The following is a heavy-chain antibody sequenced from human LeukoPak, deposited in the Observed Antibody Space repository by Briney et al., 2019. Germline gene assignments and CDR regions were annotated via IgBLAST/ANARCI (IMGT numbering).Heavy chain of an antibody. V-gene: IGHV3-66*01. CDR1: GFTVSRNY. CDR3: ARVKRLLPNDAFDM. CDR2: IYSDGRI. Sequence: GGSLRLSCAASGFTVSRNYMNWVRQAPGKGLEWVSIIYSDGRIYYADSVKGRFTISRDYSKNTVHLQMNSLRAEDTAVYYCARVKRLLPNDAFDMWGQGTMVTVSS. D-gene: IGHD3-22*01. J-gene: IGHJ3*02.